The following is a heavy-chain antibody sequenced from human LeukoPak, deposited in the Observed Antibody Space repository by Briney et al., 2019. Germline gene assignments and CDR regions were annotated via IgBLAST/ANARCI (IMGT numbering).Heavy chain of an antibody. CDR2: INPNSGGT. Sequence: ASVKVSCKASAYTFTGFYIHWVRQAPGQGREWMGWINPNSGGTNYAQKFQGRVTMTRDTSINTAYMELGRLRSDDTALYYCATLPSYYYDSSDYYLSDYWGQGTLVTVSS. D-gene: IGHD3-22*01. J-gene: IGHJ4*02. CDR3: ATLPSYYYDSSDYYLSDY. CDR1: AYTFTGFY. V-gene: IGHV1-2*02.